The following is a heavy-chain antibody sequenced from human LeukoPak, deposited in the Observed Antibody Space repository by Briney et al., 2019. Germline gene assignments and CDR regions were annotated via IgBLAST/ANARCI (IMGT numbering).Heavy chain of an antibody. Sequence: PSETLSLTCTVSGGSISSSSYYWGWIRQPPGKGLEWIGSIYYSGSTYYNPSLKSRVTISVDTSKNQFSLKLSSVTAADTAVYYCARSVREDYDILTGSLFDLRGRGTLVTVSS. J-gene: IGHJ2*01. CDR2: IYYSGST. CDR1: GGSISSSSYY. V-gene: IGHV4-39*01. D-gene: IGHD3-9*01. CDR3: ARSVREDYDILTGSLFDL.